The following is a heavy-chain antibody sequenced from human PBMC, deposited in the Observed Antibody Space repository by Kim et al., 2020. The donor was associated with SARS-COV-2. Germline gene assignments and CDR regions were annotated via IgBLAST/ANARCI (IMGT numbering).Heavy chain of an antibody. J-gene: IGHJ4*02. CDR2: IYPNSGGT. V-gene: IGHV1-2*02. CDR1: GYTFTGYY. D-gene: IGHD1-1*01. CDR3: ARGESGSRFDY. Sequence: ASVKVSCKASGYTFTGYYIHWVRQAPGQGLEWMGWIYPNSGGTNYAQKFQGRVTMTRDTSISTVYMELSRLRSDDTAVYYCARGESGSRFDYWGQGTLVTVSS.